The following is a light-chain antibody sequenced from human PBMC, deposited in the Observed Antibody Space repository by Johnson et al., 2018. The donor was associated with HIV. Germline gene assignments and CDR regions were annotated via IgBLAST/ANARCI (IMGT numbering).Light chain of an antibody. Sequence: QSVLTQPPSVSVAPGQKVTISCSGSSSNIGNNYVSWYQQLPGTAPKLLIYENNKRPSGIPDRFSGSKSGTPATLGITGLQTGDEADYYCGTWDSSLSAGVFGTGTKVTVL. CDR2: ENN. CDR1: SSNIGNNY. CDR3: GTWDSSLSAGV. V-gene: IGLV1-51*02. J-gene: IGLJ1*01.